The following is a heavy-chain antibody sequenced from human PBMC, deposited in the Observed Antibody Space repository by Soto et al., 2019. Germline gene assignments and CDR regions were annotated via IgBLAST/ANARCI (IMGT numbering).Heavy chain of an antibody. CDR2: ISGSGGST. V-gene: IGHV3-23*01. Sequence: GGSLRLSCAASGFTFSSFAMNWVRQAPGKGLEWVSGISGSGGSTRYADSVKGRFTISRDNSKNTLYLQMNSLRAEDTALYYCAKWEDIVVVVADYGMDVWGQGTTVTVSS. CDR3: AKWEDIVVVVADYGMDV. J-gene: IGHJ6*02. CDR1: GFTFSSFA. D-gene: IGHD2-15*01.